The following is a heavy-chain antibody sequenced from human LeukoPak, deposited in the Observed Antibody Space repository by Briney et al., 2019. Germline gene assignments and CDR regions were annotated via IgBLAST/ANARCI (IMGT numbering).Heavy chain of an antibody. CDR2: TSYSGST. CDR1: GGSITSYY. Sequence: SETLSLTCTVSGGSITSYYWNWIRQPPGKGLERIGYTSYSGSTNYNPSPKSRATLSVDTSKNQLSLRLSSLTAADAAVYYCARWSSSWYSFDYWGQGALVTVSS. J-gene: IGHJ4*02. D-gene: IGHD6-13*01. V-gene: IGHV4-59*01. CDR3: ARWSSSWYSFDY.